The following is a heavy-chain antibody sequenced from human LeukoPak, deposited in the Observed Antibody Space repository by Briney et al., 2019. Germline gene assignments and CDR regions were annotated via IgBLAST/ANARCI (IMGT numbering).Heavy chain of an antibody. V-gene: IGHV4-59*01. CDR3: ASQYVARDDAFDI. D-gene: IGHD2-15*01. CDR2: IYYSGST. CDR1: GGSISSYY. J-gene: IGHJ3*02. Sequence: PSETLSLTCTVSGGSISSYYWSWIRQPPGNGLEWIGYIYYSGSTNYNPSLKSRVTISVDTSKNQFSLNLSSVTAADTAVYYCASQYVARDDAFDIWGQGTMVTVFS.